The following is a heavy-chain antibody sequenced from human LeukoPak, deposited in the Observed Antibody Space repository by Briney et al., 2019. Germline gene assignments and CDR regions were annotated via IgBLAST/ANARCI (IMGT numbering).Heavy chain of an antibody. CDR2: IYGSGST. CDR3: ARAMGATTDFDY. J-gene: IGHJ4*02. V-gene: IGHV4-4*07. Sequence: SETLSLTCTVSGGSISSSYWNWIRQPAGKGLEWIGRIYGSGSTNYNPSLKSRVTMSTDKSKNQFSLKLSSVSAADTAVYYSARAMGATTDFDYWGQGTLVTVSS. CDR1: GGSISSSY. D-gene: IGHD1-26*01.